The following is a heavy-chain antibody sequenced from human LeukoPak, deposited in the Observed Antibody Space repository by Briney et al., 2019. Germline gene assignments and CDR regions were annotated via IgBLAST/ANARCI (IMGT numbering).Heavy chain of an antibody. Sequence: PSETLSLTCAVSGGSISSGGYSWSWIRQPPGKGLERIGYIYHSGSTYYNPSLKSRVTISVDTSKNQFSLKLSSVTAADTAVYYCARVYCSSTSCYTLGEFDPWGQGTLVTVSS. D-gene: IGHD2-2*02. CDR2: IYHSGST. CDR3: ARVYCSSTSCYTLGEFDP. CDR1: GGSISSGGYS. J-gene: IGHJ5*02. V-gene: IGHV4-30-2*01.